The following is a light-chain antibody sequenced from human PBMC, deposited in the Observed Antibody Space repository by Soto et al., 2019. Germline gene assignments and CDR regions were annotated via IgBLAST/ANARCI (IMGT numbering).Light chain of an antibody. CDR3: MQSTQLPPT. J-gene: IGKJ5*01. CDR1: QSLLHITGETF. V-gene: IGKV2D-29*02. CDR2: EVS. Sequence: VMTQKTLSLSVAPGQPASISCNSSQSLLHITGETFLFWYLQKPGQSPQLLIYEVSTRVSGVPDRFSGSGSGTDFTLEISRVETDDVGIYYCMQSTQLPPTFGHGGRLEIK.